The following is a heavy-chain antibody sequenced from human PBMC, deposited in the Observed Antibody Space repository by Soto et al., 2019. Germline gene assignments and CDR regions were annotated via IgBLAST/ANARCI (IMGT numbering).Heavy chain of an antibody. CDR2: VSGRGGST. V-gene: IGHV3-23*01. D-gene: IGHD3-3*01. CDR3: AKVIFGVVRGYYGMDV. J-gene: IGHJ6*02. CDR1: GFAFSSYA. Sequence: GGSLRLSCAASGFAFSSYAMTWVRQAPGKGLEWVAAVSGRGGSTYYADSVKGRFTISRDNSKNTLYLQMNSLRAEDTAVYYCAKVIFGVVRGYYGMDVWGQGTTVTVSS.